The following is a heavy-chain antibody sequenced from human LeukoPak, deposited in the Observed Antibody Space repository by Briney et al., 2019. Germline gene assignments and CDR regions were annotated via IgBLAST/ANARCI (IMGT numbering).Heavy chain of an antibody. CDR2: MNPNSGNT. Sequence: RASVTVSCTASGYTFTSYDINWVRQATGQGLEWMGWMNPNSGNTGYAQKFQGRVTMTRNTSISTAYMELSSLRSEDTAIYYCARDAKYYFGSRTYFFYEYWGQGTLLTVSS. J-gene: IGHJ4*02. V-gene: IGHV1-8*01. CDR3: ARDAKYYFGSRTYFFYEY. CDR1: GYTFTSYD. D-gene: IGHD3-10*01.